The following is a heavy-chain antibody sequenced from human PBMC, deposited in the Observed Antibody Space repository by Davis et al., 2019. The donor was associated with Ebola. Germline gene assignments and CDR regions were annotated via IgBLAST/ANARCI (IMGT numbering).Heavy chain of an antibody. D-gene: IGHD6-13*01. CDR3: ARGQWSSSWYGY. CDR1: AWSFSGYY. CDR2: INHSGST. J-gene: IGHJ4*02. Sequence: MPSETLSLTCAVYAWSFSGYYWSWIRQPPGKGLEWIGEINHSGSTNYNPSLKSRVTISVDTSKNQFSLKLSSVTAADTAVYYCARGQWSSSWYGYWGQGTLVTVSS. V-gene: IGHV4-34*01.